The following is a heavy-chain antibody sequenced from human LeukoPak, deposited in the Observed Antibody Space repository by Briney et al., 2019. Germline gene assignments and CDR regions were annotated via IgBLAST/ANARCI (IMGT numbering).Heavy chain of an antibody. CDR2: IYTSGNT. V-gene: IGHV4-4*07. D-gene: IGHD6-6*01. CDR3: ARGQLVLDY. CDR1: GGSISSYY. Sequence: SETLSLTCTVSGGSISSYYWSWVRQPAGKGLEWIGRIYTSGNTNYNPSLKGRVTMSVDTSKNQFSLNLSSVTAADTAVYYCARGQLVLDYWAQGALVTVSS. J-gene: IGHJ4*02.